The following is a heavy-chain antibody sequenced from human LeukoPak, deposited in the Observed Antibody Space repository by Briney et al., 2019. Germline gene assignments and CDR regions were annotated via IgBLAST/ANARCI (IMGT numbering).Heavy chain of an antibody. D-gene: IGHD5-24*01. J-gene: IGHJ4*02. Sequence: ASVKVSCKASGYTFTGYYMHWVRQAPGQGLEWMGWINPNSGGTNYAQKFQGRVTMTRDTSISTAYMELSRLTSDDTAVYYCARGDGYSSTRPFDFWGQGTLVTVSS. V-gene: IGHV1-2*02. CDR3: ARGDGYSSTRPFDF. CDR2: INPNSGGT. CDR1: GYTFTGYY.